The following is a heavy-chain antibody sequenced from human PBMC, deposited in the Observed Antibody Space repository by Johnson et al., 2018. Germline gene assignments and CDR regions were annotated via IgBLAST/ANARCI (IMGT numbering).Heavy chain of an antibody. CDR2: IWYDGSIK. J-gene: IGHJ4*02. CDR3: GRGSGSNYGLFDY. Sequence: QVQLVESGGGVVQPGRSLRLSCAASGFTFSSHGMHWVRQAPGKGLEWAAVIWYDGSIKFYADSVKGRFTISRDNSKNTLYLQMISLRAEDTAVYYCGRGSGSNYGLFDYWGQGTLVTVSS. D-gene: IGHD5-18*01. CDR1: GFTFSSHG. V-gene: IGHV3-33*01.